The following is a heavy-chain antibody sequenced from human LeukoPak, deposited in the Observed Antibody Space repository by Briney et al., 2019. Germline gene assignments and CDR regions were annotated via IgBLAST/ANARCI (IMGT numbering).Heavy chain of an antibody. J-gene: IGHJ3*02. CDR2: INPSGGST. V-gene: IGHV1-46*01. D-gene: IGHD3-22*01. Sequence: ASVTVSCKASGYTFTGFYMHWARQAPGQGLEWMGIINPSGGSTSYAQRFQGRVTMTRDTSTSTVYMELSSLRSEDTAVYYCARVPNYYDSSGYYSDAFDIWGQGTMVTVSS. CDR3: ARVPNYYDSSGYYSDAFDI. CDR1: GYTFTGFY.